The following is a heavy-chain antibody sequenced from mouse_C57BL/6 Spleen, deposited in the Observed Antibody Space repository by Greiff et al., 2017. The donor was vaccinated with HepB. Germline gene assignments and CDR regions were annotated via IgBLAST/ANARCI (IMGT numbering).Heavy chain of an antibody. D-gene: IGHD4-1*01. J-gene: IGHJ1*03. CDR2: SRNKANDYTT. Sequence: EVKVVESGGGLVQSGRSLKLSCATSGFTFSDFYMEWVRQAPGKGLEWIAASRNKANDYTTEYNASVKGRFIVSRDTSQSILYLQMNALRAEDTAIYYCARDDWDGYFDVWGTGTTVTVSS. V-gene: IGHV7-1*01. CDR1: GFTFSDFY. CDR3: ARDDWDGYFDV.